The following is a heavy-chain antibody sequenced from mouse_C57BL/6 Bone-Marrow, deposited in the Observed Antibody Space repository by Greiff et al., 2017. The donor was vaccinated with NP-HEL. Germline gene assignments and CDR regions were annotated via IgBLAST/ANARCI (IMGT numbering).Heavy chain of an antibody. V-gene: IGHV1-64*01. J-gene: IGHJ2*01. CDR2: IHPNSGST. D-gene: IGHD2-2*01. CDR1: GYTFTSYW. CDR3: ARCGVTTYYFDY. Sequence: VQLQQPGAELVKPGASVKLSCKASGYTFTSYWMHWVKQRPGQGLEWIGMIHPNSGSTNYNEKFKSKATLTVDKSSSTAYMQLSSLTSEDSAVYYCARCGVTTYYFDYWGQGTTLTVSS.